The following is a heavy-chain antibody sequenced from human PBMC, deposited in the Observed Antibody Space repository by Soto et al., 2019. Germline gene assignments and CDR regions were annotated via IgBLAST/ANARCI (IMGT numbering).Heavy chain of an antibody. J-gene: IGHJ6*02. D-gene: IGHD3-3*01. CDR1: GYTFTSYD. V-gene: IGHV1-8*01. CDR2: MNPNSGNT. CDR3: ARGKVYDFWSGYLDSYGMDV. Sequence: ASVKVSCKASGYTFTSYDINWVRQATGQGLEWMGWMNPNSGNTGYAQKFQGRVTMTRNTSISTAYMELSRLRSEDTAVYYCARGKVYDFWSGYLDSYGMDVWGQGTTVTVYS.